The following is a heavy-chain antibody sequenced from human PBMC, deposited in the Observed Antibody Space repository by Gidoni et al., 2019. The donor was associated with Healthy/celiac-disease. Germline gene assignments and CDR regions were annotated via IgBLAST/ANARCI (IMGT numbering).Heavy chain of an antibody. D-gene: IGHD6-19*01. CDR2: IYYSGST. J-gene: IGHJ4*02. Sequence: QLQLQESGPGLVKPSETLSLTCTVSGGSIRSSSYYWGWIRQPPGKGLEWIGSIYYSGSTYYNPSLKSRVTISVDTSKNQFSLKLSSVTAADTAVYYCARLDLRAVAGTAVDYWGQGTLVTVSS. V-gene: IGHV4-39*01. CDR1: GGSIRSSSYY. CDR3: ARLDLRAVAGTAVDY.